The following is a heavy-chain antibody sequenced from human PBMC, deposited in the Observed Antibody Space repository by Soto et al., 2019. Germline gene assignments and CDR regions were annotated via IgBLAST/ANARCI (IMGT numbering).Heavy chain of an antibody. Sequence: GASVKVSCKASGYTITTYAMHWVRQAPGQRLEWMGWINAGNGNTKYSQKFQGRVTITRDTSASTAYMELSSLRSEDTAVYYCARNLMDYDILTGYRWFDPWGQGTLVTVSS. CDR3: ARNLMDYDILTGYRWFDP. J-gene: IGHJ5*02. V-gene: IGHV1-3*01. D-gene: IGHD3-9*01. CDR2: INAGNGNT. CDR1: GYTITTYA.